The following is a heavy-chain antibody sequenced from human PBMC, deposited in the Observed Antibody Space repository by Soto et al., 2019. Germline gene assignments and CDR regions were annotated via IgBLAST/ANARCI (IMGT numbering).Heavy chain of an antibody. V-gene: IGHV3-15*01. CDR2: IKRKSDGGTT. CDR1: GFTFSNAW. D-gene: IGHD4-17*01. CDR3: AVNDYPDY. Sequence: PVGSLSLSCAASGFTFSNAWMIWVRQAPGKGLEWVGRIKRKSDGGTTDYAAPVKGRFTISRDDSANTLYLQMNSLKTEDTAVYFCAVNDYPDYWGQGAMVTV. J-gene: IGHJ4*02.